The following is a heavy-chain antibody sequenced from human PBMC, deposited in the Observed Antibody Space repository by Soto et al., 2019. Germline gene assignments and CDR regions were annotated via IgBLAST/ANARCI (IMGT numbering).Heavy chain of an antibody. CDR3: ARSSAVTMVRGVIITAPSY. V-gene: IGHV3-33*01. J-gene: IGHJ4*02. CDR2: IWYDGSNK. D-gene: IGHD3-10*01. Sequence: QVQLVESGGGVVQPGRSLRLSCAASGFTFSSYGMHWVRQAPGKGLEWVAVIWYDGSNKYYADSVKGRFTISRDNSKNTLYLQMNSLRAEDTAVYYCARSSAVTMVRGVIITAPSYWGQGTLVTVSS. CDR1: GFTFSSYG.